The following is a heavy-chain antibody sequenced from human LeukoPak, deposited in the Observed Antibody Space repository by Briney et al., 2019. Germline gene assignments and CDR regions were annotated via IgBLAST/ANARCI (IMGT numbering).Heavy chain of an antibody. Sequence: VGSLRLSCAASGFTVSSNYMSWVRQAPGKGLEWVSVIYSGGSTYYADSVKGRFTISRDNSKNTLHLQMNSLRAEDTAVYYCARDQRRFGELLRFDYWGQGTLVTVSS. D-gene: IGHD3-10*01. V-gene: IGHV3-66*01. CDR3: ARDQRRFGELLRFDY. J-gene: IGHJ4*02. CDR1: GFTVSSNY. CDR2: IYSGGST.